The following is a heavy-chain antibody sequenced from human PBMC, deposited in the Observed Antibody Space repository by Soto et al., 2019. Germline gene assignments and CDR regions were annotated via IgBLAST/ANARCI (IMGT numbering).Heavy chain of an antibody. CDR1: GYTLTELS. Sequence: GASVKVSCKVSGYTLTELSMHWVRQAPGKGLEWMGGFDPEDGETIYAQKFQGRVTMTEDTSTDTAYMELSSLRSEDTAVYYCATDRELERRKGRGFDYWGQGXLVTVYS. CDR2: FDPEDGET. CDR3: ATDRELERRKGRGFDY. V-gene: IGHV1-24*01. J-gene: IGHJ4*02. D-gene: IGHD1-1*01.